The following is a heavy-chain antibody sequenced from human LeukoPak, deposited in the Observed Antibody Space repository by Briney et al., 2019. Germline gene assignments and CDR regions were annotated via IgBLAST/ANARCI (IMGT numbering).Heavy chain of an antibody. CDR2: ISAYNGNT. V-gene: IGHV1-18*04. Sequence: ASVKVSCKTSGYTFSDYFTFWVRQAPGQGLEWMGWISAYNGNTNYAQKLQGRVTMTTDTSTSTAYMELRSLRSDDTAVYYCARSPSLYCSSTSCYLWKYYFDYWGQGTLVTVSS. J-gene: IGHJ4*02. CDR1: GYTFSDYF. CDR3: ARSPSLYCSSTSCYLWKYYFDY. D-gene: IGHD2-2*01.